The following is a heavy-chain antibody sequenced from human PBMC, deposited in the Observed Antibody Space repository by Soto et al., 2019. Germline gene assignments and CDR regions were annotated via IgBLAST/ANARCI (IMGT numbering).Heavy chain of an antibody. CDR2: IDPSDSYT. CDR3: ARQNYYDSSGYFPSP. J-gene: IGHJ5*02. CDR1: GYSFTSYW. D-gene: IGHD3-22*01. V-gene: IGHV5-10-1*01. Sequence: GESLKISCKGSGYSFTSYWISWVRQMPGKGLEWMGRIDPSDSYTNYSPSFQGHVTISADKSISTAYLQWSSLKASDTAMYYCARQNYYDSSGYFPSPWGQGTMVTVSS.